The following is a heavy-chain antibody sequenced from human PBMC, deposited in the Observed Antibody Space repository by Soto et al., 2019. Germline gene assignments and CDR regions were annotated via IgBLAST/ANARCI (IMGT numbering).Heavy chain of an antibody. CDR2: ISRNSGSI. CDR3: AKGSAGYSSVRAFDI. J-gene: IGHJ3*02. Sequence: GGSLSLSCAASGFTFSSYSMNWVRQAPGKGLEWVSGISRNSGSIGYADSVKGRFTISRDNAKNSLYLQMNSLRAEDTALYYCAKGSAGYSSVRAFDIWGQGTMVTVSS. D-gene: IGHD6-19*01. CDR1: GFTFSSYS. V-gene: IGHV3-9*01.